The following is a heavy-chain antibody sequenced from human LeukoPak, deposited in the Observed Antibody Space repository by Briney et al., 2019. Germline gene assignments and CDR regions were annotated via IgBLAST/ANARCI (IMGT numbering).Heavy chain of an antibody. V-gene: IGHV4-34*01. D-gene: IGHD6-19*01. CDR3: ARGVQKYSSGWYPTYYYMDV. CDR2: INHSGST. CDR1: GGSFSGYY. J-gene: IGHJ6*03. Sequence: KPSETLSLTCAVYGGSFSGYYWRWIRQPPGKGLEWIGEINHSGSTNYNPSLKSRVTISVDTSKNQFSLKLSSVTAADTAVYYCARGVQKYSSGWYPTYYYMDVWGKGTTVTVSS.